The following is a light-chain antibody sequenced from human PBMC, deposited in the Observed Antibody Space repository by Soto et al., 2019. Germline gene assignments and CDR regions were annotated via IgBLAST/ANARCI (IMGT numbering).Light chain of an antibody. Sequence: DIPMTHSPSSPSSSLGDRVTIPFRASQSISTHLNWYQQKPGKATKLMIYAASSLQSGVPSRFSGSGSGTDFTLTISSLQPEDFANYFCQQSYSAHPWTFGQGTKVDIK. CDR2: AAS. CDR1: QSISTH. V-gene: IGKV1-39*01. J-gene: IGKJ1*01. CDR3: QQSYSAHPWT.